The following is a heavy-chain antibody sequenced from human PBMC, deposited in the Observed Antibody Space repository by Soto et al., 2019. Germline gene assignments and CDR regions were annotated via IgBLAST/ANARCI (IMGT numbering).Heavy chain of an antibody. V-gene: IGHV3-30-3*01. D-gene: IGHD3-22*01. Sequence: PGGSLRISCAASGFTFNSYAMHWVRQAPGKGLEWVAVISYDGSNKYYADSVKGRFTISRDNSKNTLYLQMNSLRAEDTAVYYCARDIDYYDRSGFDAFDIWGQGTMVTVSS. J-gene: IGHJ3*02. CDR2: ISYDGSNK. CDR3: ARDIDYYDRSGFDAFDI. CDR1: GFTFNSYA.